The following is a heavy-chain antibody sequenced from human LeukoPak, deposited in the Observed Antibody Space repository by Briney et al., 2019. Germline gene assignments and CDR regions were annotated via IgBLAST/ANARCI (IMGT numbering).Heavy chain of an antibody. V-gene: IGHV4-39*07. CDR2: IYYSGST. CDR3: ARDWNSGIAAAGWFDP. CDR1: GDSINSSNYY. Sequence: SETLSLTCTVSGDSINSSNYYWGWIRQPPGKGLEWIGNIYYSGSTYYKPSLKSRVTISVDTSKNQFSLKLSSVTAADTAVYYCARDWNSGIAAAGWFDPWGQGTLVTVSS. J-gene: IGHJ5*02. D-gene: IGHD6-13*01.